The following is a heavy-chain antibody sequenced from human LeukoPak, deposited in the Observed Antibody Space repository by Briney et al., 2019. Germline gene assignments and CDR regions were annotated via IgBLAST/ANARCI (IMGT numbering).Heavy chain of an antibody. CDR1: GGSISGDY. CDR3: ARGGASSRYFDY. V-gene: IGHV4-59*01. D-gene: IGHD6-6*01. Sequence: SETLSLTRTVSGGSISGDYWSWIRQPPGKGLEWIGFIYYSGNTNYNPSLKSRVTISVDTSKNQFSLKLSSVIAADTAVYYCARGGASSRYFDYWGQGTLVTVSS. J-gene: IGHJ4*02. CDR2: IYYSGNT.